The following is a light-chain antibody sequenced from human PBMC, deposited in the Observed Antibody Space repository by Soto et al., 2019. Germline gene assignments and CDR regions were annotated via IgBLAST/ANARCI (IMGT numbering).Light chain of an antibody. J-gene: IGKJ2*01. CDR3: QQYKDWPRYT. CDR2: GAS. Sequence: EIVMTQSPATLSVSPGERVSLSCRASQSVGNNLAWYRQIPGQAPRLLIYGASARVTGIPVRISASGSGTEFTLTISSLQSEDFAVYYCQQYKDWPRYTFGQGTKLEIK. V-gene: IGKV3-15*01. CDR1: QSVGNN.